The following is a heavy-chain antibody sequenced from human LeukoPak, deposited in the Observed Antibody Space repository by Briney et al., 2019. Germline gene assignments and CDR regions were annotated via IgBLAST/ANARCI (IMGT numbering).Heavy chain of an antibody. CDR2: LYSTGAT. D-gene: IGHD2-15*01. CDR3: ASGGTGARKFYSDPFHY. Sequence: GGSARLSCAASGFTVSSNYMSWVRQAPGKGLEWVSILYSTGATYYTDSVRGRFTISKDRSKNMVCLQMNSLRAEDTAVYYCASGGTGARKFYSDPFHYWGQGTLVTVSS. CDR1: GFTVSSNY. J-gene: IGHJ4*02. V-gene: IGHV3-53*01.